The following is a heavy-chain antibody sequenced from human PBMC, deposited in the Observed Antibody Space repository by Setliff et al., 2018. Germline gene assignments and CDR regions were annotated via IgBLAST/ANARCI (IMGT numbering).Heavy chain of an antibody. CDR2: VFSGDSDT. D-gene: IGHD1-26*01. Sequence: GESLKISCKGSGYRFTTYWIGWVRQMPGKGLEWMGIVFSGDSDTRYSPSFQGQVTLSADKSISTAYLQWGSLKAADTAMYCGAILWEVDAFDIWGQGTMVTVSS. J-gene: IGHJ3*02. V-gene: IGHV5-51*01. CDR3: AILWEVDAFDI. CDR1: GYRFTTYW.